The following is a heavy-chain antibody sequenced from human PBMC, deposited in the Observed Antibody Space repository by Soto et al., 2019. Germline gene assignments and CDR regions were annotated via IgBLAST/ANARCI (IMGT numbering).Heavy chain of an antibody. Sequence: PGGSLRLSCAASGFTFSSYSMNWVRQAPGKGLEWVSSISSSSSYIYYADSVKGRFTISRDNAKNSLYLQMNSLRAEDTAVYYCARDRYCSSTSCPPAYWGQGTLVTVSS. V-gene: IGHV3-21*01. CDR1: GFTFSSYS. CDR3: ARDRYCSSTSCPPAY. J-gene: IGHJ4*02. CDR2: ISSSSSYI. D-gene: IGHD2-2*01.